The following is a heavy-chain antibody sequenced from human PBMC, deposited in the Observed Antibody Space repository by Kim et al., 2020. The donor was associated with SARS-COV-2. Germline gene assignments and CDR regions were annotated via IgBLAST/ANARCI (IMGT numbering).Heavy chain of an antibody. J-gene: IGHJ4*02. D-gene: IGHD3-22*01. CDR3: ARPREDDRSGYQEGCDY. V-gene: IGHV3-11*06. Sequence: VKGRFTNSRDNAKNSLYLQMNSLRAEDTAVYYCARPREDDRSGYQEGCDYWGQGTLVTVSS.